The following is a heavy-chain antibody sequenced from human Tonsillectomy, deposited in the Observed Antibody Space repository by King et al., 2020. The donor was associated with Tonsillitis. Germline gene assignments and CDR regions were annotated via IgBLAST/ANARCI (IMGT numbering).Heavy chain of an antibody. J-gene: IGHJ6*02. CDR3: ARGREDTDGDAMAV. V-gene: IGHV1-2*04. CDR2: INPNSGDT. CDR1: GYTFTNFY. Sequence: VQLVESGAEVKKPGASVKVSCKTSGYTFTNFYLHWVRQAPGQGLEWMGWINPNSGDTKFAQKFHDWVTMTRDTSISTAYMELSSLKFDDTAVHYCARGREDTDGDAMAVWGQGTTVTVSS. D-gene: IGHD5-18*01.